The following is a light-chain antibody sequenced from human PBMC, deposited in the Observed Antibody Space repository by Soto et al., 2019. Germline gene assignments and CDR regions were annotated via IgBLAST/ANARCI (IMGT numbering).Light chain of an antibody. Sequence: EIVWTQSPGTGSLSPGEGTTLSCSASQSVGNNFLAWFQQRPGQSARLLIYGASTRATGIQDRFSGSGYGTDFILTISRLYPEAFAVYYCHEYCTSPLSVGRGTLTEI. CDR2: GAS. CDR1: QSVGNNF. J-gene: IGKJ5*01. CDR3: HEYCTSPLS. V-gene: IGKV3-20*01.